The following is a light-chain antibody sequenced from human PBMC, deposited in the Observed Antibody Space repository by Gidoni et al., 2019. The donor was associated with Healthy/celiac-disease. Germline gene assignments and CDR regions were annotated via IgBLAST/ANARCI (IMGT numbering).Light chain of an antibody. CDR2: AAS. J-gene: IGKJ1*01. Sequence: DIQMTQSPSSLSASVGDRVTITCRASQSISSYLNWYQQKQGKAPKLLIYAASSLQSGVPSRFSGSGSGTDFTLTISSLQPEDFATYYCQQSYSTPLAFXQXTKVEIK. CDR3: QQSYSTPLA. CDR1: QSISSY. V-gene: IGKV1-39*01.